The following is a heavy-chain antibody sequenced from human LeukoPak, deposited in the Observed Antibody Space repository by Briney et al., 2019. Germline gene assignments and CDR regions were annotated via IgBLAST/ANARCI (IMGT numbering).Heavy chain of an antibody. Sequence: SETLSLTCSVSGGSISSYYWSWIRQPPGKGLEWIGEINHSGSTNYNPSLTSRVTISVDTSKNQFSLKLSSVTAADTAVYYCARGSHIGNWFHPWGQGTLVTVSS. CDR1: GGSISSYY. V-gene: IGHV4-34*01. CDR2: INHSGST. J-gene: IGHJ5*02. CDR3: ARGSHIGNWFHP. D-gene: IGHD2-21*01.